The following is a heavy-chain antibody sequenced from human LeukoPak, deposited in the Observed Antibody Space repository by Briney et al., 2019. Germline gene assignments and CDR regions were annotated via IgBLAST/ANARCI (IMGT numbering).Heavy chain of an antibody. CDR3: TIYNFGRFEY. CDR1: GFTFSSYG. Sequence: PGGSLRLSCAASGFTFSSYGMHWVRQAPGKGLEWVAVISYDGSNKYYADSVKGRFTISRDNSKNTLYLQMKSLRADDTAVYYCTIYNFGRFEYWGQGTLVTVSS. CDR2: ISYDGSNK. J-gene: IGHJ4*02. D-gene: IGHD1-20*01. V-gene: IGHV3-30*03.